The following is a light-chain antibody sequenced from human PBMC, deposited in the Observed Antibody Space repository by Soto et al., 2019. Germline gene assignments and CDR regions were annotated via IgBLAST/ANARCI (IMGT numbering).Light chain of an antibody. Sequence: EIVMTQSPATLSVSPGERATLSCRASQSVSSKLAWYQQKPGQAPRLLIYSASTRGTGVPAKFSGSGSGTEFTLTISSLQSEDFAVYYCQQYNKWPLTFGGGTKVEIK. J-gene: IGKJ4*01. CDR1: QSVSSK. CDR2: SAS. V-gene: IGKV3-15*01. CDR3: QQYNKWPLT.